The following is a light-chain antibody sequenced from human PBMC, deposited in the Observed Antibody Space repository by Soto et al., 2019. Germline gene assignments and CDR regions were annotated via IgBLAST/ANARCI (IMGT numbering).Light chain of an antibody. CDR2: VAS. V-gene: IGKV1-39*01. Sequence: DIQMTQSPSSLSASVGDRVTITCRASQSVGTYLSWYQQKQGRAPKLLINVASTLQSGVPSRFSGSGSGTDFTLAISSLQPEDFATYYCQQSSSTPQTFSGGTKVDIK. J-gene: IGKJ4*01. CDR1: QSVGTY. CDR3: QQSSSTPQT.